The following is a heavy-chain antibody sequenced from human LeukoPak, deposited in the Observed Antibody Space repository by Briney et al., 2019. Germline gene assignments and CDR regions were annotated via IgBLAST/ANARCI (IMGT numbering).Heavy chain of an antibody. CDR1: GFTFSSYG. V-gene: IGHV3-30*12. CDR2: ISYDGSNK. D-gene: IGHD2-2*01. Sequence: GGSLRLSCAASGFTFSSYGMHWVRQAPGKGLEWVAVISYDGSNKYYADSVKGRFTISRDNSKNTLYLQMNSLRAEDTAMYYCARDTRGESDYWGHGTLVTVSS. J-gene: IGHJ4*01. CDR3: ARDTRGESDY.